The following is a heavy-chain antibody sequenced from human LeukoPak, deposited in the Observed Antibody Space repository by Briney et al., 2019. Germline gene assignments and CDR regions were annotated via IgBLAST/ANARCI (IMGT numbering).Heavy chain of an antibody. J-gene: IGHJ4*02. Sequence: PGGSLRLSCAASGFTFSSHAMNWVRQAPGKGLEWASSVSSSGTKIFYADSVRGRFTVSRDSAGNSLSLQMDSLRVEDTAVYYCTRELLSLQQGLDYWGQGTLVTVSS. CDR3: TRELLSLQQGLDY. CDR2: VSSSGTKI. D-gene: IGHD2/OR15-2a*01. CDR1: GFTFSSHA. V-gene: IGHV3-21*01.